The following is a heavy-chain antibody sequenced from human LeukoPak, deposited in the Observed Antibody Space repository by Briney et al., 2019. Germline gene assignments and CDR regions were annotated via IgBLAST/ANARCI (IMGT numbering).Heavy chain of an antibody. CDR3: TTYGSGSCLD. Sequence: GGSLRLSCAASGISFNNAWMSWVRQAPGKGLEWVGRIKSKADGGTTDYAAPVKGRFTFSRDESKITLYLQMNSLKTEDTAIYYCTTYGSGSCLDWGQGTLVTVSS. J-gene: IGHJ4*02. D-gene: IGHD3-10*01. CDR2: IKSKADGGTT. CDR1: GISFNNAW. V-gene: IGHV3-15*01.